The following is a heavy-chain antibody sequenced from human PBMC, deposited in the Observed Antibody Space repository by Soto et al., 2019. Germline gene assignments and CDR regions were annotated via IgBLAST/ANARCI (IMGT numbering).Heavy chain of an antibody. CDR2: IIPIFGTA. V-gene: IGHV1-69*01. CDR3: AKEGTGGTSSYYFRMDV. CDR1: GGTFSSYA. J-gene: IGHJ6*04. Sequence: QVQLVQSGAEVKKPGSSVKVSCKASGGTFSSYAISWVRQAPGQGLEWMGGIIPIFGTANYAQEFQGRVMITADESASTCYMELRSLRSEDNAVYYCAKEGTGGTSSYYFRMDVWGEWTTVSVSS. D-gene: IGHD2-15*01.